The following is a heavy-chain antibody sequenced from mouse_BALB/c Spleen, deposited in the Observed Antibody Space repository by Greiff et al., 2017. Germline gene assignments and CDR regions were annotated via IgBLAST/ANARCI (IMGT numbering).Heavy chain of an antibody. V-gene: IGHV1-7*01. J-gene: IGHJ4*01. CDR2: INPSTGYT. CDR1: GYTFTSYW. CDR3: ARRGDCGSSYGAMDY. Sequence: QVQLQQSGAELAKPGASVKMSCKASGYTFTSYWMHWVKQRPGQGLEWIGYINPSTGYTEYNQKFKDKATLTADKSSSTAYMQLSSLTSEDSAVYYCARRGDCGSSYGAMDYWGQGTSVTVSS. D-gene: IGHD1-1*01.